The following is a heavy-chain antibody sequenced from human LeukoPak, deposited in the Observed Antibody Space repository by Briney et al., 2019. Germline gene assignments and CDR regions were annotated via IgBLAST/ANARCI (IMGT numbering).Heavy chain of an antibody. Sequence: PTETLSLTCTVSGGSISSSSYYWGWIRQPPGKGLEWIGSIYYTGITYFNPSLKGRVTVSVDTSRKHFSLKLTSVTAADTAVYYCARGPVVVVAATHYFDSWGQGTPVTVSS. CDR3: ARGPVVVVAATHYFDS. J-gene: IGHJ4*02. CDR2: IYYTGIT. V-gene: IGHV4-39*07. CDR1: GGSISSSSYY. D-gene: IGHD2-15*01.